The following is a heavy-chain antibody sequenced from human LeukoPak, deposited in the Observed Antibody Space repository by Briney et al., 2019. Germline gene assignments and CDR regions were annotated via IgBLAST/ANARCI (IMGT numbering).Heavy chain of an antibody. J-gene: IGHJ4*02. D-gene: IGHD4-23*01. CDR2: IYYGGST. Sequence: PSETLSLTCTVSGGSISSSSYYWGWIRQPPGKGLEWIGSIYYGGSTYYNPSLKSRVTISVDTSKNQFSLKLSSVTAADTAVYYCARLNRGYSMRNYYFDYWGQGTLVTVSS. CDR1: GGSISSSSYY. CDR3: ARLNRGYSMRNYYFDY. V-gene: IGHV4-39*01.